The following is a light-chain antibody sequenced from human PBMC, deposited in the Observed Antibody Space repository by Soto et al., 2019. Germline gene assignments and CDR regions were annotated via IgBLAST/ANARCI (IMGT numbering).Light chain of an antibody. J-gene: IGKJ2*01. CDR3: QQSYSTPYT. CDR1: QSISSY. CDR2: AAS. Sequence: DVQMTQSPSSLSASVGDRVTITCRASQSISSYLYWYQQKPGKAPKLLIYAASSLQSGVPSSFSGSGSGTDFTLTISSLQPEDFATYYCQQSYSTPYTFGHGTKLQIK. V-gene: IGKV1-39*01.